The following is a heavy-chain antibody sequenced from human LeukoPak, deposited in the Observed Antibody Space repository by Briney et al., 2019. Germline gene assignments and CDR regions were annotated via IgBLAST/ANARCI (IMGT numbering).Heavy chain of an antibody. CDR3: ARQDIVVVPAAISLGEDYYYYYMDV. D-gene: IGHD2-2*02. J-gene: IGHJ6*03. CDR2: IKPDGTEQ. V-gene: IGHV3-7*02. Sequence: GGALRLSCVASGFTFSRYWMTWVRQSPEKGLEWVANIKPDGTEQYYVESVRGRFTISRDNAKNSLYLQMNSLRAEDTAVYYCARQDIVVVPAAISLGEDYYYYYMDVWGKGTTVTVSS. CDR1: GFTFSRYW.